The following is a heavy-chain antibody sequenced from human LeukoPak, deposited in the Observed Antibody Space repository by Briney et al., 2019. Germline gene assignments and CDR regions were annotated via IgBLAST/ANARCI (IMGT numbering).Heavy chain of an antibody. Sequence: PGGSLRLSCAASGFTVSSNYMTWVRQAPGKGLEWVSVVYGGDTTYYADSVKGRFTISRDNSKNTLYLQMNSLRAEDTAVYYCARDRGDSGYDLWGQGTLVTVSS. D-gene: IGHD5-12*01. CDR2: VYGGDTT. CDR1: GFTVSSNY. V-gene: IGHV3-66*01. CDR3: ARDRGDSGYDL. J-gene: IGHJ4*02.